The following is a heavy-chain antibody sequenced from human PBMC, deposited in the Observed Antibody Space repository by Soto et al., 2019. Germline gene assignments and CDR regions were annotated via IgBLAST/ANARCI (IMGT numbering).Heavy chain of an antibody. Sequence: SETLSLTCTVSGGSISSGDYYWSWIRQPPGKGLEWIGYIYYSGSTYYNPSLKSRVTISVDTSKNQFSLKLSSVTAADTAVYYCARVPQSVGYDFYYYYGMDVWGQGTTVTVSS. CDR2: IYYSGST. D-gene: IGHD5-12*01. J-gene: IGHJ6*02. V-gene: IGHV4-30-4*01. CDR3: ARVPQSVGYDFYYYYGMDV. CDR1: GGSISSGDYY.